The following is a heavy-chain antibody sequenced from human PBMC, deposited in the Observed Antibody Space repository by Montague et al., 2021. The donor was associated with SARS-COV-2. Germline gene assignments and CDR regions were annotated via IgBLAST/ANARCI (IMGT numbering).Heavy chain of an antibody. CDR3: ARGNDILTGYDY. CDR2: IYYSGIT. CDR1: GGSFSGYY. D-gene: IGHD3-9*01. V-gene: IGHV4-59*01. J-gene: IGHJ4*02. Sequence: SETLSLTCTVSGGSFSGYYWSWIRQPPGKGLEWIGYIYYSGITNXXPSLKSRATISVDTSKSQFSLKLSSVTAADTAVYYCARGNDILTGYDYWGQGTLVTVSS.